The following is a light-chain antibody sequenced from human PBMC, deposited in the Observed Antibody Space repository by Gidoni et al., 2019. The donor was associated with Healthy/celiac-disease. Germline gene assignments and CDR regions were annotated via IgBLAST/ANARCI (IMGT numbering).Light chain of an antibody. V-gene: IGKV1-33*01. Sequence: DIQTTQSPSSLSASVGDRVTITCQASQDISNYLNWYQQKPGKAPKLLIYDASNLETGVPSSFSGSGSGTDFTFTISSLQPEDIATYYCQQYDNLLRLTFGGGTKVEIK. CDR3: QQYDNLLRLT. CDR1: QDISNY. J-gene: IGKJ4*01. CDR2: DAS.